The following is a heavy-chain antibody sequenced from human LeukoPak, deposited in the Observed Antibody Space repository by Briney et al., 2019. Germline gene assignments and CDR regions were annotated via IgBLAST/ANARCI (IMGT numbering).Heavy chain of an antibody. V-gene: IGHV1-2*02. CDR2: INPHSGGT. Sequence: ASVKVSCKASGYTFTGYYMHWVRQAPGQGLEWMGWINPHSGGTNYAQKFQGRVTMTRDTSISTAYMELSRLRSDDTAVYYCAREEKGYYHYSLDPWGQGTLVTVSS. J-gene: IGHJ5*02. CDR3: AREEKGYYHYSLDP. D-gene: IGHD3-22*01. CDR1: GYTFTGYY.